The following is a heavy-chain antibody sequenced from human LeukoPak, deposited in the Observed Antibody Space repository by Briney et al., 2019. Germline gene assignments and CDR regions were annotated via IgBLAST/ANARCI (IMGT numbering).Heavy chain of an antibody. CDR3: ARDALYSDILTGPDAFDI. Sequence: GASVKVSCKASGYTFTGYYMHWVRQAPGQGLEWMGWINPNSGGTNYAQKFQGRVTMARDTSISTAYMELSRLRSDDTAVYYCARDALYSDILTGPDAFDIWGQGTMVTVSS. D-gene: IGHD3-9*01. CDR2: INPNSGGT. J-gene: IGHJ3*02. CDR1: GYTFTGYY. V-gene: IGHV1-2*02.